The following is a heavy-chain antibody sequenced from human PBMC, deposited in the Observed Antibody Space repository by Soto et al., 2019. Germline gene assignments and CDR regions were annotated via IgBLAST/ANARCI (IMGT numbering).Heavy chain of an antibody. V-gene: IGHV1-18*04. D-gene: IGHD6-6*01. CDR1: GYTFTSYG. J-gene: IGHJ6*02. CDR3: ARDEDSSSPEYYYYYYGMDV. CDR2: ISAYNGNT. Sequence: ASVKVSCKASGYTFTSYGISWVRQAPGQGLEWMGWISAYNGNTNYAQKLQGRVTMTTDTSTSTAYMELRSLRSDDTAVYHCARDEDSSSPEYYYYYYGMDVWGQGTTVTVSS.